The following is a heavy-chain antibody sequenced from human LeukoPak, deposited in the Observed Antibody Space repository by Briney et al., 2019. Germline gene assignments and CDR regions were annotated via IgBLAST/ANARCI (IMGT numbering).Heavy chain of an antibody. Sequence: ASVKVSCKVSGYTLTELSMHWVRQAPGKGLEWMGGFDPEDGETIYAQKFQGRVTMTEDTSTDTAYMELSSPRSEDTAVYYCATWDAGGGYLGYWGQGTLVTVSS. D-gene: IGHD3-16*02. CDR1: GYTLTELS. CDR2: FDPEDGET. CDR3: ATWDAGGGYLGY. V-gene: IGHV1-24*01. J-gene: IGHJ4*02.